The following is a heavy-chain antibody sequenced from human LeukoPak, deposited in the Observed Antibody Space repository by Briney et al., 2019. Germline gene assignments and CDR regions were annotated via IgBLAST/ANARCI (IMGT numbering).Heavy chain of an antibody. CDR3: ARRAGAYSHPYDY. CDR2: IYSDNT. D-gene: IGHD4/OR15-4a*01. Sequence: GGYLRRYCTGSGFTGSSNSMSWVRQAPGKGLEWVSFIYSDNTHYSDSVKGRFTISRDNSKNTLYLQMNSLRAEDTAVYYCARRAGAYSHPYDYWGQGTLVTVSS. CDR1: GFTGSSNS. J-gene: IGHJ4*02. V-gene: IGHV3-53*01.